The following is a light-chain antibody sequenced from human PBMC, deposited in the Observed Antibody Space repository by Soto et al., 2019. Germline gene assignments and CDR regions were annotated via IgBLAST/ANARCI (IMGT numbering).Light chain of an antibody. CDR2: PNS. CDR1: SSNIGSNN. V-gene: IGLV1-47*01. J-gene: IGLJ3*02. CDR3: ATWDDSPSGRSWV. Sequence: VLTQSPSASGTPGQRVSISCSGSSSNIGSNNVYWYQHFPGSAPRFLIYPNSPRPSGVPDRFSASKSGTSASLVISGLRPEDEATYYCATWDDSPSGRSWVFGGGTKVTVL.